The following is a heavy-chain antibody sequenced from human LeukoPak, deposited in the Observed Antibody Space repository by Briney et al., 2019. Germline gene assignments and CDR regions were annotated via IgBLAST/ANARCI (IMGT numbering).Heavy chain of an antibody. CDR2: INPNSGGT. CDR1: GYTFTGYY. CDR3: ARSPRVTVAGTNWFDP. V-gene: IGHV1-2*06. J-gene: IGHJ5*02. Sequence: ASVKVSCKASGYTFTGYYMHWVRQAPGQGLEWMGRINPNSGGTNYAQKFQGRVTMARDTSISTAYMELSRLRSDDTAVYYCARSPRVTVAGTNWFDPWGQGTLVTVSS. D-gene: IGHD6-19*01.